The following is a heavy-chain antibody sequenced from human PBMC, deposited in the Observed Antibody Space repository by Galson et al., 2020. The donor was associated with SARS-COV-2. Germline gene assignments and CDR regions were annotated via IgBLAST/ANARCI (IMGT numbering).Heavy chain of an antibody. CDR2: IKSKIDGGTT. Sequence: GESLKISCTASGFSFNNAWMTWVRLAPGKGLEWVGRIKSKIDGGTTDYAAPVRGRFTISRDDSKTTLYLQMNSLKTEDTAVYYCTTINRQRLTHFLFDYWGQGTLVTVSS. V-gene: IGHV3-15*01. J-gene: IGHJ4*02. D-gene: IGHD6-25*01. CDR3: TTINRQRLTHFLFDY. CDR1: GFSFNNAW.